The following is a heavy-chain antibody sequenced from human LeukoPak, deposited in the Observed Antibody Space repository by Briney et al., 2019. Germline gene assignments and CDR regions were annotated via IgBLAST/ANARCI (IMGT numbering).Heavy chain of an antibody. J-gene: IGHJ6*03. D-gene: IGHD3-10*01. V-gene: IGHV1-69*05. CDR1: GGTFSSYA. CDR3: AGLWFGELFVRYYYMDV. Sequence: SVKVSCKASGGTFSSYAISWVRQAPGQGLEWMGGIIPIFGTANYAQKFQGRVTITTGESTSTAYMELSSLRSEDTAVYYCAGLWFGELFVRYYYMDVWGKGTTVTVSS. CDR2: IIPIFGTA.